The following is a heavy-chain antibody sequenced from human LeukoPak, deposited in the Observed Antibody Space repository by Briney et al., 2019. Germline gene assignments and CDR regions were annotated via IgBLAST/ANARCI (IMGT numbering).Heavy chain of an antibody. CDR1: GFTFRSYW. J-gene: IGHJ6*02. CDR2: IYYSGST. Sequence: GSLRLSCAASGFTFRSYWMSWVRQAPGKGLEWIGYIYYSGSTNYNPSLKSRVTISVDTSKNQFSLKLSSVTAADTAVYYCARELGYCSSTSCQNPSYYYYGMDVWGQGTTVTVSS. CDR3: ARELGYCSSTSCQNPSYYYYGMDV. V-gene: IGHV4-59*01. D-gene: IGHD2-2*01.